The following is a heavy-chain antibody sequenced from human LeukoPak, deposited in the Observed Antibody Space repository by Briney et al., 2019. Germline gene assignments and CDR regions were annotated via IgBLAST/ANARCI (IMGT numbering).Heavy chain of an antibody. D-gene: IGHD3-10*01. CDR2: ISWNSGSI. Sequence: GGSLRLSCAASGFTFDDYAMHWVRQAPGKGLEWVSCISWNSGSIGYADSVKGRFTISRDNAKNSLYLQMNSLRAEDTALYYCAKSYGSGSYYGDIDYWGQGTLVTVSS. CDR1: GFTFDDYA. CDR3: AKSYGSGSYYGDIDY. V-gene: IGHV3-9*01. J-gene: IGHJ4*02.